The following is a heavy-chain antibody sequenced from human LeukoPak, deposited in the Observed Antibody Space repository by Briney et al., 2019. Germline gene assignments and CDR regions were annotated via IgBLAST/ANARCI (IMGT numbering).Heavy chain of an antibody. CDR1: GYTLTELS. D-gene: IGHD3-22*01. V-gene: IGHV1-24*01. CDR2: FDTEDGET. CDR3: ATSSGYYYAFDY. Sequence: ASVKVSCKVSGYTLTELSMHWVRQAHGKGLERKGGFDTEDGETIYAQKFEGRGTMTEDTSTDTAYMELSSLRSEDTAVYYCATSSGYYYAFDYWGQGTLVTVSS. J-gene: IGHJ4*02.